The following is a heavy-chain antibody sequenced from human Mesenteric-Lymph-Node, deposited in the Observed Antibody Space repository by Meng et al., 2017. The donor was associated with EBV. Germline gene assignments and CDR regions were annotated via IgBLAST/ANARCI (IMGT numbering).Heavy chain of an antibody. Sequence: QITLTESGPTLVKPTQTLTLTRTFSGFSLTTSGVGGGWNRQPPGKALEWLALIYWDDDKRYSPSLKSRLTITRDTSKNQVVLTMTNMDPVDTATYYCAHRRALGSGWYEDLFDPWGQGTLGTVSS. J-gene: IGHJ5*02. CDR2: IYWDDDK. V-gene: IGHV2-5*02. CDR1: GFSLTTSGVG. CDR3: AHRRALGSGWYEDLFDP. D-gene: IGHD6-19*01.